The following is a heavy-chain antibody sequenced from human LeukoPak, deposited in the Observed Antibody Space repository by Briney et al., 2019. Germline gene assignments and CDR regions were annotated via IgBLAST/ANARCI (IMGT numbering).Heavy chain of an antibody. Sequence: GESLRLSCAASGFSFSTYSMNWVRQAPGKGPEWVSSISGSSNYIFYTDSVKGRFTVSRDNAKNSLYLEMNSLRGEDTAVYYCARVSSVPTPRALDYWGQGTLVTVSS. V-gene: IGHV3-21*01. CDR3: ARVSSVPTPRALDY. D-gene: IGHD4/OR15-4a*01. CDR1: GFSFSTYS. J-gene: IGHJ4*02. CDR2: ISGSSNYI.